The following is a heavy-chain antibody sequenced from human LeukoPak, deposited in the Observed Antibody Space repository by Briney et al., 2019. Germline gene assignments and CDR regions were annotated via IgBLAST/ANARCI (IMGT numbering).Heavy chain of an antibody. V-gene: IGHV4-61*02. CDR1: GGSISSGSYY. D-gene: IGHD3-3*01. J-gene: IGHJ4*02. CDR2: IYTSGST. Sequence: PSETLSLTCTVSGGSISSGSYYWSWIRQPAGKGLEWIGRIYTSGSTNYNPSLKSRVTISVDTSKNQFSLKLSSVTAADTAVYYCARQLFRWLGVVIRGREDDNWGQGTLVTVSS. CDR3: ARQLFRWLGVVIRGREDDN.